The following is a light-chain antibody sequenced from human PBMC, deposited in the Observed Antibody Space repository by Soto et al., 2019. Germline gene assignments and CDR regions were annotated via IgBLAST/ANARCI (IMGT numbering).Light chain of an antibody. CDR3: QQRSNWPPVT. V-gene: IGKV3-11*01. Sequence: EIVLTQSPATLSLSPGERATLSCRASQSVSSYLAWYQQKPGQAPRLLIYDASNSATGIPARFSGSGSWTAFTLTISSLEPEDFAIYYCQQRSNWPPVTFGGGTKVEIK. J-gene: IGKJ4*01. CDR2: DAS. CDR1: QSVSSY.